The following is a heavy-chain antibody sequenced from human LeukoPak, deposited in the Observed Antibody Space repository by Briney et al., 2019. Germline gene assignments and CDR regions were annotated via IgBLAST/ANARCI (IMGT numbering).Heavy chain of an antibody. CDR2: ISISSDMT. D-gene: IGHD4/OR15-4a*01. V-gene: IGHV3-23*01. Sequence: PGGSLRLSCEVSGLPFSSHAMSWVRQAPGRGLEWVSGISISSDMTYYADSVQGRFIISRDNSKNTVFLQMDSLRVEDTAVYYCANEEVPNDYWGRGTLVTVSS. CDR3: ANEEVPNDY. CDR1: GLPFSSHA. J-gene: IGHJ4*02.